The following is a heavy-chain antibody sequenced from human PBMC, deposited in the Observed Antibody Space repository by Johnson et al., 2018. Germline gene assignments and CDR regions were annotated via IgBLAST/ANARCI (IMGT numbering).Heavy chain of an antibody. CDR2: ISYDGSSR. CDR1: ALTLSDYA. CDR3: ATDTQLEPTYAFDI. J-gene: IGHJ3*02. Sequence: QVQLLESGGGVVQPGRSLRLSCAASALTLSDYAMHWVRQAPGKGLDWMAVISYDGSSRYYADSVRGRFTISRDNSKNTRYLQMNSLRTEDSAIYYCATDTQLEPTYAFDIWGQGTMVTVSS. D-gene: IGHD1-1*01. V-gene: IGHV3-30-3*01.